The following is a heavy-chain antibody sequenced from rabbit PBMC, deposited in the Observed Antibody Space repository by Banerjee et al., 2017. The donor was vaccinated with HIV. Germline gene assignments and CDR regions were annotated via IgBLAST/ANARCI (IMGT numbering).Heavy chain of an antibody. V-gene: IGHV1S45*01. D-gene: IGHD4-1*01. CDR2: INTSSGNT. J-gene: IGHJ4*01. CDR1: GFDFSSYG. CDR3: ARDLAGVVGWNLNL. Sequence: QEQLVESGGGLVQPGGSLKLSCKASGFDFSSYGVSWVRQAPGKGLEWIACINTSSGNTVYASWAKGRFTISKTSSTTVTLQMTSLTAADTATYFCARDLAGVVGWNLNLWGQGTLVTVS.